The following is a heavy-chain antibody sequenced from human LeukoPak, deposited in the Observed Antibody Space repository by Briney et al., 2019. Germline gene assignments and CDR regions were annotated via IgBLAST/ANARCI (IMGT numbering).Heavy chain of an antibody. J-gene: IGHJ4*02. Sequence: NPSETLSLTCSVSGGSISSYYWSWIRQPPGKGLEWIGSIYYSGSTYYNPSLKSRVTISVDTSKNQFSLKLSSVTAADTAVYYCARQSYGERGRVSDYWGQGTLVTVSS. CDR2: IYYSGST. CDR1: GGSISSYY. D-gene: IGHD4-17*01. CDR3: ARQSYGERGRVSDY. V-gene: IGHV4-59*05.